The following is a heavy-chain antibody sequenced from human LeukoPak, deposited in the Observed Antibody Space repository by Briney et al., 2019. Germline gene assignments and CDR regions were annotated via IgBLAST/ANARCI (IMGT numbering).Heavy chain of an antibody. CDR1: GFTFSSYS. CDR3: AREPYGSGSYQFDY. J-gene: IGHJ4*02. D-gene: IGHD3-10*01. V-gene: IGHV3-48*02. CDR2: ISSSSSTI. Sequence: GGSLRLSCAASGFTFSSYSVNWVRQAPGKGLEWVSYISSSSSTIYYADSVKGRFTISRDNAKNSLYLQMNSLRDEDTAVYYCAREPYGSGSYQFDYWGQGTLVTVSS.